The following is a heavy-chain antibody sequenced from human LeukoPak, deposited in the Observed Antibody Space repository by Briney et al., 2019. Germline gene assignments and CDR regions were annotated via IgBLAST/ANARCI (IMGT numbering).Heavy chain of an antibody. V-gene: IGHV4-59*08. CDR1: GGSISTYY. D-gene: IGHD2-2*01. Sequence: PSETLSLTCTVSGGSISTYYWSWIRQPPGKRLEWIGYIYHSGSTKYNPSLKSRVTISVDTSKNQFSLKVTSVTAADTAVYYCARHRYCSSTSCYGPWGTGPYYFDYWGQGTLVTVSS. J-gene: IGHJ4*02. CDR3: ARHRYCSSTSCYGPWGTGPYYFDY. CDR2: IYHSGST.